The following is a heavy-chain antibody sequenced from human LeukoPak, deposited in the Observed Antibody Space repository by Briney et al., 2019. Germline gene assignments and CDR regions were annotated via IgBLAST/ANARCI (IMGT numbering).Heavy chain of an antibody. V-gene: IGHV3-23*01. CDR3: AKASQLWIIDY. Sequence: PGGSLRLSCAASGFIFSNYVMGWVRQPPGKGLEWVSAISSSGGSTYYADSVRGRFTISRDNSKNTLYLQMNGLRAEDTAVYYCAKASQLWIIDYWGQGTLVTVSS. J-gene: IGHJ4*02. D-gene: IGHD5-12*01. CDR1: GFIFSNYV. CDR2: ISSSGGST.